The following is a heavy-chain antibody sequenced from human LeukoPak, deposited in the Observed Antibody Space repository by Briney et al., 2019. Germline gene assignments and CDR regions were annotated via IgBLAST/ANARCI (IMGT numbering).Heavy chain of an antibody. CDR3: ARDYYDSSGYYWWYFDY. CDR2: IYTSGST. D-gene: IGHD3-22*01. J-gene: IGHJ4*02. CDR1: GDSISSYY. Sequence: PSETLSLTCTVSGDSISSYYWSWIRQPAGKGLEWIGRIYTSGSTNYNPSLKSRVTMSVDTSKNQLSLKLSSVTAADTAVYYCARDYYDSSGYYWWYFDYWGQGTLVTVSS. V-gene: IGHV4-4*07.